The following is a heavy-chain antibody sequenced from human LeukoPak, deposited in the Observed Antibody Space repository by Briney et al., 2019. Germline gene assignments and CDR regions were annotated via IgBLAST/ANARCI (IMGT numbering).Heavy chain of an antibody. CDR1: GYTFTSYY. CDR2: INPSGGST. V-gene: IGHV1-46*01. D-gene: IGHD2-21*02. CDR3: ARDNRRYCGGDCSTNYFDY. J-gene: IGHJ4*02. Sequence: ASVKVSCKASGYTFTSYYMHWVRQAPGQGLEWMGIINPSGGSTSYAQKFQGRVTMTRDVSTSTVYMELSSLRSEDTAVYYCARDNRRYCGGDCSTNYFDYWGQGTLVTVSS.